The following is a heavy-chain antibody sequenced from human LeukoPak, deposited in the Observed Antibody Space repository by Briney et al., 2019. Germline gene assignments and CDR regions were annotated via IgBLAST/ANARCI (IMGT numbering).Heavy chain of an antibody. D-gene: IGHD3-22*01. CDR2: INHSGST. Sequence: PSETLSLTCTVSGGSISSGGYYWSWIRQPPGNGLEWIGEINHSGSTNYNPSLKSRVTISVDTSKNQFSLKLSSVTAADTAVYYCARGPSMVVVITTSYDYWGQGTLVTVSS. CDR3: ARGPSMVVVITTSYDY. V-gene: IGHV4-39*07. J-gene: IGHJ4*02. CDR1: GGSISSGGYY.